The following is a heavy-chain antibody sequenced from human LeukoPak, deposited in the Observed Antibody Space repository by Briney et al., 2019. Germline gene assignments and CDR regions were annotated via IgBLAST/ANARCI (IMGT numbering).Heavy chain of an antibody. CDR2: ISYDGSNK. D-gene: IGHD3-22*01. J-gene: IGHJ4*02. Sequence: GSSLRLSCAASGFTFSSYAMHWVRQAPGKGLEWVAVISYDGSNKYYADSVKGRFTISRDNSKNTLYLQMNSLRAEDTAVYYCAKDSYYDSSGYYYPADYWGQGTLVTVSS. CDR3: AKDSYYDSSGYYYPADY. V-gene: IGHV3-30-3*01. CDR1: GFTFSSYA.